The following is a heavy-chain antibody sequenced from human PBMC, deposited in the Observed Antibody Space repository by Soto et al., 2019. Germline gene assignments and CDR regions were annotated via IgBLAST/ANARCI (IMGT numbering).Heavy chain of an antibody. CDR2: IYPGDSDT. CDR3: ARLLGYCSGGSCYSPTYYYYYYMDV. Sequence: PGESLKISCKGSGYSLTSYWIGWVRQMPGKGLEWMGIIYPGDSDTRYSPSFQGQVTISADKPISTAYLQWSSLKASDTAMYYCARLLGYCSGGSCYSPTYYYYYYMDVWGKGTTVTVSS. J-gene: IGHJ6*03. V-gene: IGHV5-51*01. CDR1: GYSLTSYW. D-gene: IGHD2-15*01.